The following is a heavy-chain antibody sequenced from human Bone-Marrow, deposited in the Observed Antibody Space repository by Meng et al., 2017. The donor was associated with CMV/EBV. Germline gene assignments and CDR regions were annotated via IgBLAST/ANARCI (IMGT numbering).Heavy chain of an antibody. CDR1: GGTFSSYA. Sequence: ASVKVSCKASGGTFSSYAISWVRQAPGQGLEWMGIINPSGGSTSYAQKFQGRVTMTRDTSTSTVYMELSSLRSEDTAVYYCARFSQGGCSSTSCYTNGMDVWGQGTTVTVSS. CDR2: INPSGGST. CDR3: ARFSQGGCSSTSCYTNGMDV. J-gene: IGHJ6*02. D-gene: IGHD2-2*02. V-gene: IGHV1-46*01.